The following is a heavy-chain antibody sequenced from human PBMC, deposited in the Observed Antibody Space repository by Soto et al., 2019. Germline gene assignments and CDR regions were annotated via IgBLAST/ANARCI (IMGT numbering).Heavy chain of an antibody. J-gene: IGHJ6*02. V-gene: IGHV3-48*03. CDR3: ARWYHYDEDYYYYGMDV. CDR2: ISSSSTTI. CDR1: GFTFSSYE. Sequence: EVQLVESGGGLVQPGGSLRLSCAASGFTFSSYEMNWVRQAPGKGLEWVSYISSSSTTIYYADSVKGRFTISRDNAKNSLYLQMNSLRAEDTAVYYCARWYHYDEDYYYYGMDVWGQGTAVTVSS. D-gene: IGHD3-22*01.